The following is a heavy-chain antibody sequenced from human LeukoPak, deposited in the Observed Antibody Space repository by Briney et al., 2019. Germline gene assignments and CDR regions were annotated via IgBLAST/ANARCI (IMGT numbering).Heavy chain of an antibody. CDR1: GFTFSDYY. V-gene: IGHV3-11*06. J-gene: IGHJ4*02. Sequence: GGSLRLSCAASGFTFSDYYMSWIRQAPGKGLEWVSYISSSSSYTNYADSVKGRFTISRDNAKNSLYLQMNSLRAEDTAVYYCAPGTYSYGYSFDYWGQGTLVTVSS. D-gene: IGHD5-18*01. CDR3: APGTYSYGYSFDY. CDR2: ISSSSSYT.